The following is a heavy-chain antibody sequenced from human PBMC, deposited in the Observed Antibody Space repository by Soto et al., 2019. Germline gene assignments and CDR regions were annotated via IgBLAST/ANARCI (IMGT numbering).Heavy chain of an antibody. V-gene: IGHV3-30-3*01. Sequence: QVQLVESGGGVVQPGRPLRLSCAASGFTFSSYAMHWVRQAPGKGLEWVAVISYGGSNKYYADSVKGRFTISRDNSKNALYLQMNSLRAEDTAVYYCARDGAIVARPGYYYYYGMDVWGQGTTVIVSS. J-gene: IGHJ6*02. CDR3: ARDGAIVARPGYYYYYGMDV. CDR2: ISYGGSNK. CDR1: GFTFSSYA. D-gene: IGHD6-6*01.